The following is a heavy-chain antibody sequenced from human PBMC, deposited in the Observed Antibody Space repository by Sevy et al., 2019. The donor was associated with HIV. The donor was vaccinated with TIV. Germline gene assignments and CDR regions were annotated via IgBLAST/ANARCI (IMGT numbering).Heavy chain of an antibody. CDR2: ISRSGTTT. V-gene: IGHV3-48*02. CDR1: GLNFSKYS. D-gene: IGHD3-3*01. CDR3: ARDYDFWSGYTALSYYSLSYYYGMDV. Sequence: GGSLRLSCAASGLNFSKYSFNWVRQAPEKGLEWISHISRSGTTTYYAESVKGRFTVSRDNAKNSLYLQMSSLRDGETAVYYCARDYDFWSGYTALSYYSLSYYYGMDVWGQGTTVTVSS. J-gene: IGHJ6*02.